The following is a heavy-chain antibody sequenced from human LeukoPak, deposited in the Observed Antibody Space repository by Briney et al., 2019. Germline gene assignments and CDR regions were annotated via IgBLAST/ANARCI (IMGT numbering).Heavy chain of an antibody. Sequence: ASVKVSCQASGYTFTGYYIHWVRQAPGQGLEWMGWINPNSGGTIYAHIIQGRVIMTRETSISTAYMELRRLRSDDTAVYYCARHRGGAAAGGEGAFDIWGQGTMVTVSS. CDR1: GYTFTGYY. V-gene: IGHV1-2*02. CDR2: INPNSGGT. CDR3: ARHRGGAAAGGEGAFDI. J-gene: IGHJ3*02. D-gene: IGHD3-16*01.